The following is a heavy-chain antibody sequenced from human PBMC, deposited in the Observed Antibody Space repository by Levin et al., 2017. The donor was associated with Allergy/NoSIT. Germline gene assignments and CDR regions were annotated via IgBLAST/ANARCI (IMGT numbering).Heavy chain of an antibody. D-gene: IGHD3-10*01. CDR3: AKDVYGSGIDAFDI. V-gene: IGHV3-9*01. Sequence: SLKISCAASGFTFDDYAMHWVRQAPGKGLEWVSGISWNSGSIGYADSVKGRFTISRDNAKNSLYLQMNSLRAEDTALYYCAKDVYGSGIDAFDIWGQGTMVTVSS. J-gene: IGHJ3*02. CDR1: GFTFDDYA. CDR2: ISWNSGSI.